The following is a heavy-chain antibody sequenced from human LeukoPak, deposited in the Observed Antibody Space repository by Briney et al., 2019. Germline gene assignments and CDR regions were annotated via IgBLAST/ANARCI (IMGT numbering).Heavy chain of an antibody. Sequence: GGSLRLSCAASGFIFSHYGMHWVRQAPGNGLEWVALIWYDGTKKDYTDSVKGRFTISRDNSKNTLSLQMNSLRAEDSAVYYCATDGINSTSWHYFESWGKGTLVTVSS. J-gene: IGHJ4*02. V-gene: IGHV3-33*01. CDR3: ATDGINSTSWHYFES. CDR1: GFIFSHYG. D-gene: IGHD2-2*01. CDR2: IWYDGTKK.